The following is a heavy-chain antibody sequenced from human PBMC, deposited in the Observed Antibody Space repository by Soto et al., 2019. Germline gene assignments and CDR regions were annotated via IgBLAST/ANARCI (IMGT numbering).Heavy chain of an antibody. J-gene: IGHJ4*02. CDR1: GYAFKSFG. V-gene: IGHV1-18*01. CDR2: ISGYNADT. CDR3: ARYFWSGRLPYHFDF. Sequence: GPGVKKPGASVKVSCKGSGYAFKSFGIAWVRLAPGQGPAWVGWISGYNADTKYAQKFQCRVTMTTDTTSSTAYMELRSLRSDDTAVYYWARYFWSGRLPYHFDFWGQGTLVTVSS. D-gene: IGHD3-3*01.